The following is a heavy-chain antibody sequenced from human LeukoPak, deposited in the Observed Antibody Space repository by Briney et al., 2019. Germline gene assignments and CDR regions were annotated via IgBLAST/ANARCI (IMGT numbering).Heavy chain of an antibody. V-gene: IGHV3-9*01. D-gene: IGHD1-26*01. Sequence: GGSLRLSCAASGFTFDDYAMHWVRQAPGKGLEWVSGISWNSGSIGYADSVKGRFTISRDNAKNSLYLQMNSLRAEDTALYYCAKDRVGAAYYYYGMDVWGQGTTVTVSS. CDR1: GFTFDDYA. CDR2: ISWNSGSI. CDR3: AKDRVGAAYYYYGMDV. J-gene: IGHJ6*02.